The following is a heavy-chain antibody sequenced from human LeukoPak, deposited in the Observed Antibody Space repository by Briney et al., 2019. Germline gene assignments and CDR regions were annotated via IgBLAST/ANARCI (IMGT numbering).Heavy chain of an antibody. Sequence: PSETLSLTCTVSGGSITRYCWGWIRQPPGKGLEWIGYIYYSGSTNYNPSLKSRVTISVDTSKNQFSLKLSSVTAADTAVYYCAGTTVRGNWFDPWGQGTLVTVSS. V-gene: IGHV4-59*01. CDR3: AGTTVRGNWFDP. CDR2: IYYSGST. D-gene: IGHD4-17*01. J-gene: IGHJ5*02. CDR1: GGSITRYC.